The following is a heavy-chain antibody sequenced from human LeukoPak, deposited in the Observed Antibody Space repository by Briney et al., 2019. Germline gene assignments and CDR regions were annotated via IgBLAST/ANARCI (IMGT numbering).Heavy chain of an antibody. CDR3: ARLRGPTFGELSLYYYYMDV. CDR2: ISVYSGNT. Sequence: ASVTVSCKASGYTFASYGITWVRQAPGQGLEWMGRISVYSGNTNYAQKVHDRVTMTTDISTSTAYMELRSLRSDDTAVYYCARLRGPTFGELSLYYYYMDVWGKGTTVTISS. CDR1: GYTFASYG. J-gene: IGHJ6*03. V-gene: IGHV1-18*01. D-gene: IGHD3-10*01.